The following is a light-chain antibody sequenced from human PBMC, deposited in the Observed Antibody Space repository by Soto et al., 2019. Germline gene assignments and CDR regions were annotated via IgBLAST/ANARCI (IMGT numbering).Light chain of an antibody. CDR3: HQHNNWPSWT. CDR2: GAS. J-gene: IGKJ1*01. V-gene: IGKV3-15*01. CDR1: QSVSSN. Sequence: SQSVSSNLAWYQQKPGQAPRLLIYGASTRATGIPARFSGSGSGTEFTLTIGRRQCHDCSAYFRHQHNNWPSWTFGQRTKV.